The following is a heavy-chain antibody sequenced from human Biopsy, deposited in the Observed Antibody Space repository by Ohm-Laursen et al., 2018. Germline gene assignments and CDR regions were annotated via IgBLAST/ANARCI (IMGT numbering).Heavy chain of an antibody. CDR1: GFSLSARGMC. Sequence: TQTLTLTCSFSGFSLSARGMCVSWIRQAPGKALEWLGRVEWDDYKDYRASLQTKLSISKDTSNDQVVLTVNNVDPADTATYYCARTPILIVSAGLVYRHRRHLQGMDVWGQGIAVTVS. J-gene: IGHJ6*02. CDR2: VEWDDYK. CDR3: ARTPILIVSAGLVYRHRRHLQGMDV. D-gene: IGHD6-13*01. V-gene: IGHV2-70*11.